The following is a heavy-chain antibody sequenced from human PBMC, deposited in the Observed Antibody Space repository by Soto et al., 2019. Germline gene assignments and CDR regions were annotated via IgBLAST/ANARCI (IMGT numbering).Heavy chain of an antibody. CDR3: ARLAPGDYVGHFAY. CDR1: GYTFTSYA. CDR2: INGGNGNT. J-gene: IGHJ4*02. D-gene: IGHD4-17*01. Sequence: ASVKVSCKASGYTFTSYAMHWVRQAPGQRLEWMGWINGGNGNTKYSQKFQGRVTITRDTSASTAYMELSSLRSEDTAVYYCARLAPGDYVGHFAYWGQGTLVTVSS. V-gene: IGHV1-3*01.